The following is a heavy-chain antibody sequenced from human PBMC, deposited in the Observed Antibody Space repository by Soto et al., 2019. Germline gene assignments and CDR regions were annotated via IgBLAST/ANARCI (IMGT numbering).Heavy chain of an antibody. J-gene: IGHJ3*02. D-gene: IGHD6-6*01. Sequence: SVKVSCKDSGGTFSSYAISWVRQAPGQGLEWMGGIIPIFGTANYAQKFQGRVTITADESTSTAYMELSSLRSEDTAVYYCARVEYSSSKGAFDIWGQGTMVTVSS. CDR1: GGTFSSYA. CDR3: ARVEYSSSKGAFDI. V-gene: IGHV1-69*13. CDR2: IIPIFGTA.